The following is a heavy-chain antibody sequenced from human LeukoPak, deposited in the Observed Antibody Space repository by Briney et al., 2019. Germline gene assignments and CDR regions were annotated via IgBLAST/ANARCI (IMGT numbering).Heavy chain of an antibody. CDR2: IYYSGCT. D-gene: IGHD3-22*01. CDR3: ATIIPSRSGYYFDY. Sequence: TSETLSLTCTVSGGSISSYYWSWIRQPPGKGLEWIGYIYYSGCTNYNPSLKSRVTISIDTPKNQFSLKLNSVTAADTAVCYCATIIPSRSGYYFDYWGQGTLVTVYS. CDR1: GGSISSYY. J-gene: IGHJ4*02. V-gene: IGHV4-59*08.